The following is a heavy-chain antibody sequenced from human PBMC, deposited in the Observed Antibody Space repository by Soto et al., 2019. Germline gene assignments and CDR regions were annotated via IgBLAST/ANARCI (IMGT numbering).Heavy chain of an antibody. CDR2: IYHTGTT. V-gene: IGHV4-30-2*01. J-gene: IGHJ5*02. CDR1: GDSLSSGGYS. CDR3: ARDAFGGHHNWFDP. D-gene: IGHD2-15*01. Sequence: QLQLQESGSGLVRPSQTLSLTCAVSGDSLSSGGYSWSWIRQPPGKGLQWIGYIYHTGTTYYNPSLQSRVTMSVNNSKNKFSLKLNSVTAADTAVYYCARDAFGGHHNWFDPWGQGTLVTVSS.